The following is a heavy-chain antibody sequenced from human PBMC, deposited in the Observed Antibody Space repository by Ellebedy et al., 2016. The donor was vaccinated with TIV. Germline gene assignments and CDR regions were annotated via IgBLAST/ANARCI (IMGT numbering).Heavy chain of an antibody. CDR3: ARVCGGDCYGKP. J-gene: IGHJ3*01. CDR2: ISSAGSAI. CDR1: GFTFSIYS. V-gene: IGHV3-48*02. Sequence: GESLKISXAASGFTFSIYSMNWVRQATGKGLEWLSYISSAGSAIHYADSVKGRFTISRDNARNSLFLQLNSLRDEDTAVYYCARVCGGDCYGKPWGQGTMVTVSS. D-gene: IGHD2-21*02.